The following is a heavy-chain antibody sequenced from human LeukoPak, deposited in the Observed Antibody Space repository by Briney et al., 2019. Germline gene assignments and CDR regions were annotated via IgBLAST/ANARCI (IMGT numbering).Heavy chain of an antibody. CDR3: ARVVSTTSQGRYSWFDP. CDR2: IYYSGNT. V-gene: IGHV4-39*01. D-gene: IGHD4-17*01. J-gene: IGHJ5*02. Sequence: PSETLSLTCTVSGGSISSSSHFWGWIRQPPGKGLEWIGSIYYSGNTYYNLSLKSRVTISIDTSKNQFSLKLSSVTAADTAVYYCARVVSTTSQGRYSWFDPWGQGTLVTVSS. CDR1: GGSISSSSHF.